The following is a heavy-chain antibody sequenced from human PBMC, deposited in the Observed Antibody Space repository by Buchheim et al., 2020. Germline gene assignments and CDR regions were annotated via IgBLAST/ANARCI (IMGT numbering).Heavy chain of an antibody. CDR2: ISYDGSDK. Sequence: QVQLVESGGGVVQPGRSLRLSCAASGFTFSSYGMHWVRQAPGKGLEWVAVISYDGSDKHYADSVKGRFTISRDNSKNTLYLQMNSLRAEDTAVYYCAKDYYMVGVLEGLLYGETSTDYYYYGMDVWGQGTT. CDR1: GFTFSSYG. CDR3: AKDYYMVGVLEGLLYGETSTDYYYYGMDV. V-gene: IGHV3-30*18. J-gene: IGHJ6*02. D-gene: IGHD3-3*01.